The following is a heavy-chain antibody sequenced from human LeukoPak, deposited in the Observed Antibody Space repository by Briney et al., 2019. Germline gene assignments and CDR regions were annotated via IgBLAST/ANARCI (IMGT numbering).Heavy chain of an antibody. CDR1: GFTFSVYW. CDR3: ARDRSYSLDY. D-gene: IGHD2-15*01. V-gene: IGHV3-74*01. Sequence: GGSLRLSRAASGFTFSVYWMHWVRQVPGKGLVWVSRINGDGSSTTYADSVKGRFTISRDNAKNTLVLQMNSLRAEDTAVYYCARDRSYSLDYWGQGTLVTVSS. CDR2: INGDGSST. J-gene: IGHJ4*02.